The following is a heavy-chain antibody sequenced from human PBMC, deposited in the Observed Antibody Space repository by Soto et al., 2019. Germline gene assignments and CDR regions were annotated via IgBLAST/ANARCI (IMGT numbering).Heavy chain of an antibody. J-gene: IGHJ4*02. D-gene: IGHD3-10*01. V-gene: IGHV1-69*08. CDR3: ARVWGDFSLWEDY. Sequence: QVHLVQSGAEMKKPGSSVKVSCKTSGNTYGTYTITWVRQAPGQGFEWMGRIVPISGTTKYAQKFQGRLSITADRSSSTAYMELNSLTSQDTAVYYCARVWGDFSLWEDYWGQGTLVTVSS. CDR1: GNTYGTYT. CDR2: IVPISGTT.